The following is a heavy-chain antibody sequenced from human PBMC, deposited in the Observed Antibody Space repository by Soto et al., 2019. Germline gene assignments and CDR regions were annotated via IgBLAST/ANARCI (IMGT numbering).Heavy chain of an antibody. Sequence: GGSLRLSCAASGFTFSSYAMSWVRQAPGKGLEWVSAISGSGGSTYYADSVKGRFTISRDNSKNTLYLQMSSLRAEDTAVYYCVKGVDFWSGYYIPVWFDPWGQGTLVTVSS. V-gene: IGHV3-23*01. CDR2: ISGSGGST. D-gene: IGHD3-3*01. CDR3: VKGVDFWSGYYIPVWFDP. CDR1: GFTFSSYA. J-gene: IGHJ5*02.